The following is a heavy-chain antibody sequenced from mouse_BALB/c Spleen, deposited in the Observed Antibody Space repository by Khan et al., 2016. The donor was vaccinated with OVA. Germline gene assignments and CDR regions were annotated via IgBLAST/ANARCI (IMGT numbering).Heavy chain of an antibody. J-gene: IGHJ3*01. D-gene: IGHD2-14*01. Sequence: MQLEESGPDLVKPGASVKISCKASGYSFTLYYMTWVKQSHGKSLEWMGRVNPNTGGSDYNQEFKGKAILTVDKSSNTAYMELHSLTSEDSAVYYCARGYDFFAYWGQGTLVTVSA. CDR1: GYSFTLYY. CDR3: ARGYDFFAY. CDR2: VNPNTGGS. V-gene: IGHV1-26*01.